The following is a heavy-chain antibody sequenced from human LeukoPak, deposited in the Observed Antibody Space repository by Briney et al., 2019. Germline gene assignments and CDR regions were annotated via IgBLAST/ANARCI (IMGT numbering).Heavy chain of an antibody. CDR1: GYTFTSYY. J-gene: IGHJ4*02. CDR2: ISAYNGNT. D-gene: IGHD5-18*01. V-gene: IGHV1-18*04. Sequence: GASVKVSCKASGYTFTSYYMHWVRQAPGQGLEWMGWISAYNGNTNYAQKLQGRVTMTTDTSTSTAYMELRSLRSDDTAVYYCARVDDPIIQLWPHVVTAQGDFDYWGQGTLVTVSS. CDR3: ARVDDPIIQLWPHVVTAQGDFDY.